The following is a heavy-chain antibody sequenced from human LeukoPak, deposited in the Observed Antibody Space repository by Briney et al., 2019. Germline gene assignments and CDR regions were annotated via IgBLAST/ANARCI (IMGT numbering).Heavy chain of an antibody. D-gene: IGHD1-26*01. CDR3: AAESIVGATTESYVDY. CDR2: IYHSGST. Sequence: SETLSLTCAVSGYSISSCYYWSWIRQPPGKGLEWIGSIYHSGSTYYNPSLKSRVTISVDTSKNQFSLKLSSVTAADTAVYYCAAESIVGATTESYVDYWGQGTLVTVSS. V-gene: IGHV4-38-2*01. CDR1: GYSISSCYY. J-gene: IGHJ4*02.